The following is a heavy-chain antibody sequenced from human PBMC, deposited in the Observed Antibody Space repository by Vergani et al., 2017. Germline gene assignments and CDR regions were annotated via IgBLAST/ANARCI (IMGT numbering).Heavy chain of an antibody. Sequence: QVQLVESGGGVVQPGGSLRLSCAASGFTFNSYGLHWVRQAPGKGLEWVASIRSDESRRYYGDSMEGPFTISRDNSKNTLYLQMKSLRPEDTAVYYCAVRPRVNLVGGEIVTKRTFDYWSQGSLVTVSS. CDR1: GFTFNSYG. CDR3: AVRPRVNLVGGEIVTKRTFDY. V-gene: IGHV3-30*02. CDR2: IRSDESRR. J-gene: IGHJ4*02. D-gene: IGHD3-10*01.